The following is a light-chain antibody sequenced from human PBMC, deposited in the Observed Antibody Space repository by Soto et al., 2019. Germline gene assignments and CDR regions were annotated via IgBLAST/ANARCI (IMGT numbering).Light chain of an antibody. CDR3: QQYKNWPYT. CDR1: QHVSSN. CDR2: RAS. Sequence: EIVMTQSPATLSVSPGGSATLSCRASQHVSSNFAWYRQKPGQAPTLLIYRASTRATGIPARFSGSGSGTEFTLTISSLHAEDFAVYYRQQYKNWPYTFGQGTKLEIK. V-gene: IGKV3-15*01. J-gene: IGKJ2*01.